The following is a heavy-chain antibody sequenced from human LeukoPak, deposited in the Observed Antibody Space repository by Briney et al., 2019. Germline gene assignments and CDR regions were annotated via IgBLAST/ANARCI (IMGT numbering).Heavy chain of an antibody. Sequence: GGSLRLSCAPSGFTFSTYWKQWVRQAPGKGLVWVSRIKSDGSNTAYADSVKGRFTISRDNAKNTLYLQMNSLGDEDTAVYYCAGGYDSRYWGQGTLVIVSS. CDR1: GFTFSTYW. V-gene: IGHV3-74*01. CDR2: IKSDGSNT. D-gene: IGHD3-22*01. CDR3: AGGYDSRY. J-gene: IGHJ1*01.